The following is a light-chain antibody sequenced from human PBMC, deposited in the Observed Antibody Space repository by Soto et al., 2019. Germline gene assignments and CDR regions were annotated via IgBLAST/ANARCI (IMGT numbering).Light chain of an antibody. V-gene: IGLV2-8*01. CDR3: SSYANSNNYV. CDR2: EVS. J-gene: IGLJ1*01. Sequence: QSALTQPPSASGSPGQSVTISCSGTSSDIGGYTYVSWYQHHPGKAPKLMIYEVSKRPSGVPDRFSGSKSGNTASLTVSGLQAEDEADYYCSSYANSNNYVFGTGIKLTVL. CDR1: SSDIGGYTY.